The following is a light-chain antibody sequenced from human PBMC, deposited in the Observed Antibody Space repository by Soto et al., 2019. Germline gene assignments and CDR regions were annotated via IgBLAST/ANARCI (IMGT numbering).Light chain of an antibody. Sequence: EIVMTQSPATLSVSPGERATLSCRTSQSVLRNLAWYQQKPGQAPRLLIYDASTRATGIPARFSGSGSGTDFPLTISSLQSEDFAVYYCQQYNDWLGTFGPGTKVHLK. V-gene: IGKV3-15*01. CDR1: QSVLRN. CDR2: DAS. CDR3: QQYNDWLGT. J-gene: IGKJ3*01.